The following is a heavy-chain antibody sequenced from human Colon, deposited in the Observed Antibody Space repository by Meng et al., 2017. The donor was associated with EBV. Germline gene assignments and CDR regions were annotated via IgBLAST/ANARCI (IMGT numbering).Heavy chain of an antibody. V-gene: IGHV4-4*02. D-gene: IGHD5-24*01. J-gene: IGHJ4*02. CDR3: ARGNAYNAPSFDY. Sequence: QVQLQASGPGLVEPSGTLSLTCAVSGASISSNNWWSWVRQPPGKGLEWIGEIYHGGNTNYNPSLKSRVTISVDRSNDQFSLSLSSVTAADTAVYYCARGNAYNAPSFDYWGQGTLVTVSS. CDR1: GASISSNNW. CDR2: IYHGGNT.